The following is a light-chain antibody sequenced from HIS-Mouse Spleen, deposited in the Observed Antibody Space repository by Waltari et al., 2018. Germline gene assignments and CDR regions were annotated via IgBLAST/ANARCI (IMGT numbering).Light chain of an antibody. V-gene: IGKV3-11*01. Sequence: EIVLTQSPATLSLSPGERATLSCRASQSVSSYLAWYQQKPGQAPRLLIYDASNRATGIPARFSGSGYVTDFTLTISSLEPEDFAVYYCQQRSNWPHTFGQGTKLEIK. CDR3: QQRSNWPHT. J-gene: IGKJ2*01. CDR2: DAS. CDR1: QSVSSY.